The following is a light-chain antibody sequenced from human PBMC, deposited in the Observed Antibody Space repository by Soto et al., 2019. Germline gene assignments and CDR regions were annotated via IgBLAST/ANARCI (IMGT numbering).Light chain of an antibody. V-gene: IGLV2-8*01. J-gene: IGLJ2*01. CDR1: SSDVVGYNY. CDR3: SSYAGSNNLV. CDR2: EVS. Sequence: HSALTQPPSASGSPGQSVTISCTGTSSDVVGYNYVSWYQQHPGKAPKLMIYEVSKRPSGVPDRFAGSKSGNTASLTVSGLQAEDEADYYCSSYAGSNNLVFGGGTKLTVL.